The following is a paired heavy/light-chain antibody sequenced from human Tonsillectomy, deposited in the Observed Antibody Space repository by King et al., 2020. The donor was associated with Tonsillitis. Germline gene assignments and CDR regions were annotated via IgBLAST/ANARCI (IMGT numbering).Light chain of an antibody. J-gene: IGKJ1*01. CDR3: MQGLQTWT. CDR1: QSLLHYNGYNY. V-gene: IGKV2-28*01. Sequence: DIVLTQSPLSLPVTPGEPASISCRSSQSLLHYNGYNYLDWYLQKPGQSPQLLIYLGSNRASGVPDRFSGSGSGTDFTLKISRVEAEDVGVYYCMQGLQTWTFGQGTKVEIK. CDR2: LGS.
Heavy chain of an antibody. CDR3: ARPHYSSSWYEIDY. D-gene: IGHD6-13*01. Sequence: QVQLVESGGGLVKPGGSRRLSCAASGFTFSDYYMSWIRQAPGKGLEWVSYINPRSTYTNYADSVKGRFTISRDNAKKSLYLQMNSLRAEDTAVYYCARPHYSSSWYEIDYWGQGTLVTVSS. V-gene: IGHV3-11*06. CDR1: GFTFSDYY. J-gene: IGHJ4*02. CDR2: INPRSTYT.